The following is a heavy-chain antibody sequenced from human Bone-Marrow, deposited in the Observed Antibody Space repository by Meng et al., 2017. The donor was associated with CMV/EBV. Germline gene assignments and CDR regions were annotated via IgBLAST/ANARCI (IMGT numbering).Heavy chain of an antibody. CDR1: GGSISSYY. CDR2: IYYSGST. Sequence: SETLSLTCTVSGGSISSYYWSWIRQPPGKGLEWIGYIYYSGSTNYNPSLKSRVTISVDTSKNQFSLKLSSVTAADTAVYYCARGNSSPWYYYYGMDVWGQGTTVIVSS. D-gene: IGHD6-13*01. CDR3: ARGNSSPWYYYYGMDV. J-gene: IGHJ6*02. V-gene: IGHV4-59*01.